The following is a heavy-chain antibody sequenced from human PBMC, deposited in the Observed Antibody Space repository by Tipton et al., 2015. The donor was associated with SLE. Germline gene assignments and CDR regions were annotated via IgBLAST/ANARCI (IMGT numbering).Heavy chain of an antibody. CDR1: GFTFSNFW. CDR3: ARDLSYGYTYYYYTDV. J-gene: IGHJ6*03. V-gene: IGHV3-7*01. CDR2: IKQDGSEK. Sequence: SLRLSCAASGFTFSNFWMSWVRQTPGKGLECVANIKQDGSEKYYVDSVKGRFTIFRDNAQNSVFLQMNRLRVDDTAVYYCARDLSYGYTYYYYTDVWGKGTTVTVSS. D-gene: IGHD5-18*01.